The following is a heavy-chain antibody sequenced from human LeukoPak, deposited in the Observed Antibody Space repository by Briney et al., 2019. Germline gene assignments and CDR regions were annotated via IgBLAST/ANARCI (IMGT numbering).Heavy chain of an antibody. CDR1: GFTFTSYA. V-gene: IGHV3-23*01. CDR3: AKDTLFWGPTGQFDY. Sequence: GGSLRPSCAASGFTFTSYAMSWVRQAPGKGLEWVSALSHSATATYYADSVKGRFTISRDNSKNTLYLQMYSLRAEDTAVYYCAKDTLFWGPTGQFDYWGQGTLVTVSS. D-gene: IGHD7-27*01. CDR2: LSHSATAT. J-gene: IGHJ4*02.